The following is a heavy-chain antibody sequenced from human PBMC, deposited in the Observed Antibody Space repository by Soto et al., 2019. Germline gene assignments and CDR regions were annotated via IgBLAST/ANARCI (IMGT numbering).Heavy chain of an antibody. CDR2: ISGSGGST. CDR3: AKHPPGGIAAAGPLDY. D-gene: IGHD6-13*01. J-gene: IGHJ4*02. Sequence: PGGSLRLSCAASGFTFSSYAMSWVRQAPGKGLEWVSAISGSGGSTYYADSVKGRFTISRDNSKNTLYLQMNSLRAEDTAVYYCAKHPPGGIAAAGPLDYWGQGTLVTVSS. V-gene: IGHV3-23*01. CDR1: GFTFSSYA.